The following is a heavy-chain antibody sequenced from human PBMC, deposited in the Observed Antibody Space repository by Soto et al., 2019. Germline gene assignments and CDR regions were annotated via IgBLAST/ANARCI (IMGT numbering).Heavy chain of an antibody. CDR3: ARYYGRDYYYGMDV. CDR1: GYSFNNYW. Sequence: GESLKISCKGSGYSFNNYWIGWVRQRPGKGLEWMGIIYPGDSDTKYSPSFQDQVTISADRSISTTYLQWISLQASDSAMYYCARYYGRDYYYGMDVWGQGTTVTVSS. J-gene: IGHJ6*02. V-gene: IGHV5-51*01. D-gene: IGHD3-3*01. CDR2: IYPGDSDT.